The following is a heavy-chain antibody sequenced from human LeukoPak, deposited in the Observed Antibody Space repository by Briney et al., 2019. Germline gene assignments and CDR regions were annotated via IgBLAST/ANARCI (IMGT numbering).Heavy chain of an antibody. CDR2: ISNDGSNK. J-gene: IGHJ4*02. CDR1: GFTFSSYA. CDR3: ARAAAGLYEDY. V-gene: IGHV3-30*04. Sequence: GGSLRLSCAASGFTFSSYALHWVRQAPGKGLEWVAVISNDGSNKYYADSVKGRFTISRDNSKNTLYLQMNSLRAEDTAVYYCARAAAGLYEDYWGQGTLVTVSS. D-gene: IGHD6-13*01.